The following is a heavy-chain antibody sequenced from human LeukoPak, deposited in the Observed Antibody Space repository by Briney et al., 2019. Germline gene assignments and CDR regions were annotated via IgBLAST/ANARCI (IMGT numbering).Heavy chain of an antibody. D-gene: IGHD6-6*01. Sequence: GASVKVSCKASGYTFTSYGISWVRQAPGQGLEWMGGIIPIFGTANYAQKFQGRVTITADKSTSTAYMELSSLRSEDTAVYYCARAPGSSSSLMFDYWGQGTLVTVSS. CDR2: IIPIFGTA. CDR3: ARAPGSSSSLMFDY. CDR1: GYTFTSYG. V-gene: IGHV1-69*06. J-gene: IGHJ4*02.